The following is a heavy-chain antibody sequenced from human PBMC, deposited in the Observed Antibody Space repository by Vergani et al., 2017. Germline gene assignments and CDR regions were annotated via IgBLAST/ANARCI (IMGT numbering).Heavy chain of an antibody. D-gene: IGHD3-10*01. CDR1: GYSFTSYW. CDR3: AKDLEYGSGSYYGIFDY. J-gene: IGHJ4*02. Sequence: EVQLVQSGAEVKKPGESLKISCKGSGYSFTSYWIGWVRQAPGKGLEWVSAISGSGGSTYYADSVKGRFTISRDNSKNTLYLQMNSLRAEDTAVYYCAKDLEYGSGSYYGIFDYWGQGTLVTVSS. V-gene: IGHV3-23*04. CDR2: ISGSGGST.